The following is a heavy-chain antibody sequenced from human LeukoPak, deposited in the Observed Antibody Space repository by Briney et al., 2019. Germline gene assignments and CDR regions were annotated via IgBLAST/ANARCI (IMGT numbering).Heavy chain of an antibody. CDR2: ISVNGGST. CDR1: GFTVSSNY. Sequence: GGSLRLSCAASGFTVSSNYMSWVRQAPGKGVEYVSAISVNGGSTYYADSVKGRFTISRDNSKNTLYLQMSSLSAKDTAVYYCVIGIIVDGAFDYWGQGTLVTVSS. D-gene: IGHD3-22*01. CDR3: VIGIIVDGAFDY. V-gene: IGHV3-64D*09. J-gene: IGHJ4*02.